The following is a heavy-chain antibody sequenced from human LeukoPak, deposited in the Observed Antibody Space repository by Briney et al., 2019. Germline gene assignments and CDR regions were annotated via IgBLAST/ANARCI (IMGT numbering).Heavy chain of an antibody. J-gene: IGHJ4*02. V-gene: IGHV4-59*01. Sequence: SETLSLTCTVSGGSISSYYWSWIRQPPGKGLEWIEYIYYSGSTNYNPSLKSRVTISVDTSKNQFSLKLSSVTAADTAVYYCARDSINGVDYWGQGTLVTVSS. CDR1: GGSISSYY. CDR2: IYYSGST. D-gene: IGHD4-17*01. CDR3: ARDSINGVDY.